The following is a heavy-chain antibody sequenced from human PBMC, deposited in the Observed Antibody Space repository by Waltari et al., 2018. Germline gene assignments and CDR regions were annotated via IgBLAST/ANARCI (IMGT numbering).Heavy chain of an antibody. CDR3: ASSLVVPAAMWSWFDP. V-gene: IGHV1-69*05. J-gene: IGHJ5*02. D-gene: IGHD2-2*01. CDR1: GGTFSSYA. Sequence: QVQLVQSGAEVKKPGSSVKVSCKASGGTFSSYAISWVRQAPGPGLEWMGGIIPIFGTANYAQKFQGRVTITTDESTSTAYMELSSLRSEDTAVYYCASSLVVPAAMWSWFDPWGQGTLVTVSS. CDR2: IIPIFGTA.